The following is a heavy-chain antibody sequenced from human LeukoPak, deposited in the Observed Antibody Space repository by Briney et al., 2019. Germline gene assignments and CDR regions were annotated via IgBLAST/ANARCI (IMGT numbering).Heavy chain of an antibody. Sequence: GGSLRLSCAASGFTFSNYAMHWVRQAPGKGLECASAISSNGGSTYYANSVKGRFTISRDNSKNTLYLQMGSLRAEDMAVYYCARRGYSYGYQGSYFDYWGQGTLVTVSS. D-gene: IGHD5-18*01. V-gene: IGHV3-64*01. J-gene: IGHJ4*02. CDR3: ARRGYSYGYQGSYFDY. CDR2: ISSNGGST. CDR1: GFTFSNYA.